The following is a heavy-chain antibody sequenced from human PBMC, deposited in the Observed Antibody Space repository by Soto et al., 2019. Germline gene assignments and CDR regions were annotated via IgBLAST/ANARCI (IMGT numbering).Heavy chain of an antibody. V-gene: IGHV4-4*02. CDR1: GASSGSGGW. Sequence: SETLSLTCAVSGASSGSGGWWSWFRQPPGKGLEGIAEIFNDGNTKYRTSLNSRVTISVDTSQNQFSLNVYSVTAADTAGYYCARHEGWTGPDQWGRGTLVTASS. D-gene: IGHD2-8*02. CDR2: IFNDGNT. J-gene: IGHJ5*02. CDR3: ARHEGWTGPDQ.